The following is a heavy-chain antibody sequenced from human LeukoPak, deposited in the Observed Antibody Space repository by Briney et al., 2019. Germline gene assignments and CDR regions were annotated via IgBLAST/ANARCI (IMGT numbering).Heavy chain of an antibody. CDR2: INHSGST. CDR3: VRGRGYSSSWYDY. J-gene: IGHJ4*02. Sequence: PSETLSLTCAVYGGSFSGYYWSWIRQPPGKGLEWIGEINHSGSTTYNPSLKSRVTISVDTSKNQFSLKLSSVTAADTAVYYCVRGRGYSSSWYDYWGQGTLVTVSS. V-gene: IGHV4-34*01. CDR1: GGSFSGYY. D-gene: IGHD6-13*01.